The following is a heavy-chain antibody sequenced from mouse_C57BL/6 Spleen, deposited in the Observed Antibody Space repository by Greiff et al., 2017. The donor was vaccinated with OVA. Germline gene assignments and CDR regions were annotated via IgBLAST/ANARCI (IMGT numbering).Heavy chain of an antibody. D-gene: IGHD2-4*01. Sequence: EVKVVESGGGLVQPGGSLKLSCAASGFTFSDYYMYWVRQTPEKRLEWVAYISNGGGSTYYPDTVKGRFTISRDNAKNTLYLQMSRLKSEDTAMYYCARRGDYDDVRYWYFDVWGTGTTVTVSS. V-gene: IGHV5-12*01. CDR2: ISNGGGST. CDR3: ARRGDYDDVRYWYFDV. J-gene: IGHJ1*03. CDR1: GFTFSDYY.